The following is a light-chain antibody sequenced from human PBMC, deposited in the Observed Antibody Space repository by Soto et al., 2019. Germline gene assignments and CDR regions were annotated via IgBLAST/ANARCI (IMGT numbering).Light chain of an antibody. V-gene: IGKV3-20*01. CDR1: QSVSSNY. CDR3: QHYGSSPRT. CDR2: GAS. Sequence: EIVMTQSPDTLSLSPGETATLSCRASQSVSSNYVAWFHQKPGQAPRLLIYGASSRATGIPDRFSASGSGTDFTLTISRLEPEDFAVYYCQHYGSSPRTFGQGTKVDIK. J-gene: IGKJ1*01.